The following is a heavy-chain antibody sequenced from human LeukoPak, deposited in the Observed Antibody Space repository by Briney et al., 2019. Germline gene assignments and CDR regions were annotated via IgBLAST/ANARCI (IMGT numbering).Heavy chain of an antibody. CDR3: ARLRGYYGSGSYMDV. CDR1: GGSFSGYY. V-gene: IGHV4-34*01. CDR2: INHSGST. D-gene: IGHD3-10*01. Sequence: SETLSLTCTVSGGSFSGYYWSWIRQPPGKGLEWIGEINHSGSTNYNPSLKSRVTISVDTSKNQFSLKLSSVTAADTAVYYCARLRGYYGSGSYMDVWGKGTTVTVSS. J-gene: IGHJ6*03.